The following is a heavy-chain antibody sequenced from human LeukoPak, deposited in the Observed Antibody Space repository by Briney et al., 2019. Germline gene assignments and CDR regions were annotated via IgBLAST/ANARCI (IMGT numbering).Heavy chain of an antibody. D-gene: IGHD3-3*01. J-gene: IGHJ5*02. CDR3: ARDPRGDFWSGYRYNWFDP. CDR2: IIPIFGTA. V-gene: IGHV1-69*13. Sequence: GASVKVSCKASGGTFSSYAISWVRQAPGQGLEWMGGIIPIFGTANYAQKFQGRVTITADESTSTAYMELSSLRSEDTAVYYCARDPRGDFWSGYRYNWFDPWGQGTLVTVSS. CDR1: GGTFSSYA.